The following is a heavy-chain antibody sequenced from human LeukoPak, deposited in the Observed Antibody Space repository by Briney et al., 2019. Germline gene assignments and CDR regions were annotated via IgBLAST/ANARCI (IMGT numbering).Heavy chain of an antibody. D-gene: IGHD6-13*01. J-gene: IGHJ6*03. CDR2: ISYDGSNK. CDR1: RFTFSSYG. Sequence: PGGSLRLSCAASRFTFSSYGMHWVRQAPGKGLEWVAVISYDGSNKYYADSVKGRFTISRDNSKNTLYLQMNSLRAEDTAVYYCAKDEYSSSLYYMDVWGKGTTVTISS. V-gene: IGHV3-30*18. CDR3: AKDEYSSSLYYMDV.